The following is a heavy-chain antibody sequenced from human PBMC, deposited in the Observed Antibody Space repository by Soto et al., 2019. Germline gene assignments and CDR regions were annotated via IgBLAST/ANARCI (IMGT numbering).Heavy chain of an antibody. V-gene: IGHV1-2*02. CDR3: ARPYSSSSLFYFHH. D-gene: IGHD6-6*01. CDR2: INPNSGDT. Sequence: QVQLVQSGAEVKKPGASVKVSCKASGYTFTGYYIHWVRQAPGQGLEWMALINPNSGDTRYAQKFQGRVTMTRDTSISTAYMELSRLRSDDTAIYYCARPYSSSSLFYFHHWGQGTLVTVSS. CDR1: GYTFTGYY. J-gene: IGHJ1*01.